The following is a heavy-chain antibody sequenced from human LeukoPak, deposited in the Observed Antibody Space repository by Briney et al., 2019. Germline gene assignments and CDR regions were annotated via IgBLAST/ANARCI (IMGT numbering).Heavy chain of an antibody. D-gene: IGHD1-26*01. CDR3: ARLRGALDY. J-gene: IGHJ4*02. Sequence: SETLSLTCTVSAGSISYSYLSWIRQPPGKGLESIGYIYYTGTINYNPSLKSRVTISVDTSKNQFSLNLTSVTAADTAVYYCARLRGALDYWGQGTLVTVSS. CDR1: AGSISYSY. V-gene: IGHV4-59*08. CDR2: IYYTGTI.